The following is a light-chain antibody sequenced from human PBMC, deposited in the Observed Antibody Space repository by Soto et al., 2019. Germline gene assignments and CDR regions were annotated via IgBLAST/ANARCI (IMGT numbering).Light chain of an antibody. J-gene: IGKJ4*01. CDR2: DAS. CDR3: QQRSNWPLT. V-gene: IGKV3-11*01. Sequence: EIVLTQSPVTLSLSPGERATLSCRASQSVSRSLAWYQQKPGQAPRLLIYDASNTATGIPARFSGSGSGTDFTLTISSLEPEDFAVYYCQQRSNWPLTFGGGTKVEIK. CDR1: QSVSRS.